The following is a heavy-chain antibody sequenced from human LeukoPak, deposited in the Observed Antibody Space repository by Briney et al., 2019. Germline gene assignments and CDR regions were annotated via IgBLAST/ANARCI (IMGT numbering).Heavy chain of an antibody. V-gene: IGHV4-61*02. D-gene: IGHD4-23*01. CDR1: GGSLSSGSYY. J-gene: IGHJ4*02. Sequence: PSETLSLTCAVSGGSLSSGSYYWSWIRQPAGKGLEWIGRMYTSGSTNYNPSLKSRVTISVDTSKNQFSLKLTSVTAADTAVYYCTRYEADHDYGGHTLWGQGTLVTVSS. CDR2: MYTSGST. CDR3: TRYEADHDYGGHTL.